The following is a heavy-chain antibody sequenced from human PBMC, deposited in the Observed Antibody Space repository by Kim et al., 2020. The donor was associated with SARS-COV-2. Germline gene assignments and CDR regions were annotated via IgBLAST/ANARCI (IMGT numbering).Heavy chain of an antibody. CDR1: GFTFDDYA. CDR3: AKFMFPMFEGALSGVDV. CDR2: ISWNGGTI. D-gene: IGHD3-10*02. Sequence: GGSLRLSCAASGFTFDDYAMHWVRQAPGKGLEWVSGISWNGGTIGYADSVKGRFTISRDNPKNSMYLQMNSLRTEDTALYYCAKFMFPMFEGALSGVDV. J-gene: IGHJ6*01. V-gene: IGHV3-9*01.